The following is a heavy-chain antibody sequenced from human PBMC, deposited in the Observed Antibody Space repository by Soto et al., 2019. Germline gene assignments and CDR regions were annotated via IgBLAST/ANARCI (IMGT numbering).Heavy chain of an antibody. CDR1: GGSISSSSYY. CDR2: IYYSGST. D-gene: IGHD2-2*01. V-gene: IGHV4-39*01. CDR3: ARRGIVVVPAAHPGYDY. Sequence: SETLSLTCTVSGGSISSSSYYWGWIRQPPGKGLEWIGSIYYSGSTYYNPSLKSRVTISVDTSKNQFSLKLSSVTAADTAVYYCARRGIVVVPAAHPGYDYWGQGTLVTVSS. J-gene: IGHJ4*02.